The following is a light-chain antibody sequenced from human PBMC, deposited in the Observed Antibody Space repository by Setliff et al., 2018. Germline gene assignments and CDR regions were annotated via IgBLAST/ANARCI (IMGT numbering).Light chain of an antibody. V-gene: IGLV2-8*01. CDR3: SSYAASYNPYV. CDR2: EVT. CDR1: SRDIGAYDY. Sequence: QSALTQPPSASGSPGQSLTNSCTGTSRDIGAYDYVSWYQQHPGKAPKLMIYEVTKRPSGVPDRFSGSKSGNTASLTVSGLQAEDEADYYCSSYAASYNPYVFGTGTKVTVL. J-gene: IGLJ1*01.